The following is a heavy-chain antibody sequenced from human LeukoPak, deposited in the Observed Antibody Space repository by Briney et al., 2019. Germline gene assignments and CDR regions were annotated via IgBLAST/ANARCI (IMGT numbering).Heavy chain of an antibody. Sequence: SETLSLTCTVSGGSISSSSYYWGWIRQPPGKGLEWIGRIYYSGSTYYNPSLKSRVTISVDTSKNQFSLKLSSVTAADTAVYYCARDRSGGSWKFDPWGQGTLVTVSS. CDR1: GGSISSSSYY. CDR2: IYYSGST. D-gene: IGHD2-15*01. V-gene: IGHV4-39*07. CDR3: ARDRSGGSWKFDP. J-gene: IGHJ5*02.